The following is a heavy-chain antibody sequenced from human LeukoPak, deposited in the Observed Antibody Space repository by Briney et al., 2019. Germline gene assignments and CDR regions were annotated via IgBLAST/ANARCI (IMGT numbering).Heavy chain of an antibody. D-gene: IGHD2-21*01. CDR1: GYTLTELS. CDR3: ATPRVVDAFDI. Sequence: ASVKVSCKVSGYTLTELSMHWVRQAPGKGLEWMGGFDPEDGETIYAQKFQGRVTMTGDTSTDTAYMELSSLRSEDTAVYYCATPRVVDAFDIWGQGTMVTVSS. V-gene: IGHV1-24*01. CDR2: FDPEDGET. J-gene: IGHJ3*02.